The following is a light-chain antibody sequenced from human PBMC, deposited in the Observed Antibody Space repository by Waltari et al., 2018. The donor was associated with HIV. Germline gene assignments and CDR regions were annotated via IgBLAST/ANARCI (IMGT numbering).Light chain of an antibody. V-gene: IGKV3-11*01. CDR3: QQRADWPT. CDR2: GAS. J-gene: IGKJ2*01. CDR1: QSVTAY. Sequence: EIVLTQSPATLSLSPGETATLSCRASQSVTAYLAWFQQNPGQPPRLLIYGASKRATGVPDRFSGSGSGTDFTLTITGLQPEDSAVYYCQQRADWPTFGQGTKLEIK.